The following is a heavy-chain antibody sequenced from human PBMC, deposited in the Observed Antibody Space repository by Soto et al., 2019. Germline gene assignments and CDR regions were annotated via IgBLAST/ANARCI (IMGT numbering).Heavy chain of an antibody. CDR2: INPNSGGT. J-gene: IGHJ4*02. CDR3: ATSILWWCLLFVSGY. V-gene: IGHV1-2*04. Sequence: GASVKVSCKASGYTFSIYGISWVRQAPGQGLEWMGWINPNSGGTNYAQKFQGWVTMTRDTSISTAYMELSRLRSDDTAVYYCATSILWWCLLFVSGYWGQGTLVTVSS. CDR1: GYTFSIYG. D-gene: IGHD2-21*02.